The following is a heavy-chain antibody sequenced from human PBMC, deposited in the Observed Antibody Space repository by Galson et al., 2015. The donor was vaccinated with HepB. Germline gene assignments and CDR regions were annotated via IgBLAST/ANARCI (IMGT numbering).Heavy chain of an antibody. CDR2: INSDGSST. CDR1: GFTFSSYW. CDR3: AREEYSGSYEDGYNWFDP. V-gene: IGHV3-74*01. Sequence: SLRLSCAASGFTFSSYWMHWIRQAPGKGLVWVSRINSDGSSTSYADSVKGRFTISRDNAKNTLYLQMNSLRAEDTAVDYCAREEYSGSYEDGYNWFDPWGQGTLVTVSS. J-gene: IGHJ5*02. D-gene: IGHD1-26*01.